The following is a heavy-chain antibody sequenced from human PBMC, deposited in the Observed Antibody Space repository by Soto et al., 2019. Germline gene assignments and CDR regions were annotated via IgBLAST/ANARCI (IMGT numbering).Heavy chain of an antibody. CDR2: INPNSGGT. J-gene: IGHJ3*02. D-gene: IGHD6-13*01. Sequence: GASVKVSCKASGYTFTGYYMHWVRQAPGQGLEWMGWINPNSGGTNYAQKFQGWVTMTRDTSISTAYMELSRLRSDDTAVYYCARGYSSSWRDAFDIWGQGTMVNVSS. CDR3: ARGYSSSWRDAFDI. V-gene: IGHV1-2*04. CDR1: GYTFTGYY.